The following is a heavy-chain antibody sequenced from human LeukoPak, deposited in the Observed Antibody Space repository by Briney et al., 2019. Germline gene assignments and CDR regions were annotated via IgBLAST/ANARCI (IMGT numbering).Heavy chain of an antibody. CDR2: MNPNSGNT. V-gene: IGHV1-8*01. D-gene: IGHD2-15*01. Sequence: GASVKVSCKASGYTSTSYDINWVRQATGQGLEWMGWMNPNSGNTGYAQKFQGRVTMTRNTSISTAYMELSSLRSEDTAVYYCARGSLRFEDIVVVVAATHYWGQGTLVTVSS. CDR3: ARGSLRFEDIVVVVAATHY. J-gene: IGHJ4*02. CDR1: GYTSTSYD.